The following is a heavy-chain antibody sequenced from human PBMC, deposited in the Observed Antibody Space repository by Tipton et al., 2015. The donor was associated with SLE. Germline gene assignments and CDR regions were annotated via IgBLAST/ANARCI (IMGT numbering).Heavy chain of an antibody. V-gene: IGHV4-59*01. CDR1: GASIRDYY. Sequence: TLSLTCTVSGASIRDYYWTWIRQPPGKGLDWIGYIDYDGRPNYNPSLKSRVTISVDTSNNQFSLNFTSVTAADTAVYYCATTAVAGIDHRYLDLWGRGTLVSVSS. J-gene: IGHJ2*01. CDR2: IDYDGRP. CDR3: ATTAVAGIDHRYLDL. D-gene: IGHD6-19*01.